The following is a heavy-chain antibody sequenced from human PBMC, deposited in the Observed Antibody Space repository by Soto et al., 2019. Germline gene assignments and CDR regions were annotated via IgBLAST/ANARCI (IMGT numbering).Heavy chain of an antibody. Sequence: QVQLQESGPGLVKPSETLSLTCTVSGGSVSSGSYYWSWIRQPPGQGLEWIGYIYYSGSTNYNPSLKSRVTISVDTSKNQFSLKLSSVTAADTAVYYCARDDVWGSYRYYYYYYGMDVWGQGTTVTVSS. D-gene: IGHD3-16*02. V-gene: IGHV4-61*01. CDR3: ARDDVWGSYRYYYYYYGMDV. CDR2: IYYSGST. J-gene: IGHJ6*02. CDR1: GGSVSSGSYY.